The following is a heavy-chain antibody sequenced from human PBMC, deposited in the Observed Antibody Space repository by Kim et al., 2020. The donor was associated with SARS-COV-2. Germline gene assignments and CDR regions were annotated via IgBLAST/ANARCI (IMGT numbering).Heavy chain of an antibody. V-gene: IGHV4-39*01. Sequence: SETLSHTCTVSGGSISSSSYYWGWIRQPPGKGLEWIGSIYYSGSTYYNPSLKSRVTISVDTSKNQFSLKLSSVTAADTAVYYCARSLGMGAIDYWGQGTLVTVSS. CDR1: GGSISSSSYY. CDR2: IYYSGST. D-gene: IGHD1-26*01. CDR3: ARSLGMGAIDY. J-gene: IGHJ4*02.